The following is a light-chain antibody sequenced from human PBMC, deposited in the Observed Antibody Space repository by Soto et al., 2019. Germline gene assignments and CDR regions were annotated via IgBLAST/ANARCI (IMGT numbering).Light chain of an antibody. CDR3: CSYAGSYTFYV. CDR2: DVS. J-gene: IGLJ1*01. V-gene: IGLV2-11*01. CDR1: SSDVGGYNY. Sequence: QSALTQPRSVSGSPGQSVTNSRTGTSSDVGGYNYVSWYQHHPGKAPKLMIYDVSKRPSGVPDRFSGSKSGNTASLTISGLQTEDEADYYCCSYAGSYTFYVFGTGTKVTVL.